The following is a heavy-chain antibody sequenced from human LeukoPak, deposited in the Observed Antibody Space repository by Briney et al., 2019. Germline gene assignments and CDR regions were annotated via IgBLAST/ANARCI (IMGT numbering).Heavy chain of an antibody. J-gene: IGHJ4*02. V-gene: IGHV1-2*02. CDR2: INPNSGGT. CDR1: GYTFTGYY. D-gene: IGHD3-16*01. Sequence: GASVKVSCKASGYTFTGYYMHWVRQAPGQGLEWMGWINPNSGGTNYAQKFQGRVTMTRDTSISTGYMELSRLRSDDTAVYYCARDGRFGGPDFDYCGQGTLVTASS. CDR3: ARDGRFGGPDFDY.